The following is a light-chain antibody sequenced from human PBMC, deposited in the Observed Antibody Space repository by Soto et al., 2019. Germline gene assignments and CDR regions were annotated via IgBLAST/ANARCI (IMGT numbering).Light chain of an antibody. Sequence: EIVMTQSPATLSVSPGERATLSCRASQSVNSKLAWYQQKPGRAPRLLIYGASTRATGIPARFTGSGSGTDFTLSVSRLEPEDFAVYFCQQYGSSPATFGQGTKVDIK. CDR2: GAS. CDR1: QSVNSK. V-gene: IGKV3-15*01. J-gene: IGKJ1*01. CDR3: QQYGSSPAT.